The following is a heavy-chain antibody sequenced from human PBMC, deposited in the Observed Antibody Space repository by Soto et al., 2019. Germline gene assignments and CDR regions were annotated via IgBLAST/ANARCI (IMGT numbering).Heavy chain of an antibody. V-gene: IGHV3-23*01. J-gene: IGHJ6*02. CDR1: GFTFSSYA. Sequence: EVQLLESGGGLVQPGGSLRLSCAASGFTFSSYAMSWVRQAPGKGLEWVSAISGSGGSTYYADSVKGRFTISRDNSKNTLYLQMNSLRAEDTAVYYCAKAPRGGPTENYDYYGMDVWGQGTTVTVSS. CDR3: AKAPRGGPTENYDYYGMDV. CDR2: ISGSGGST. D-gene: IGHD1-26*01.